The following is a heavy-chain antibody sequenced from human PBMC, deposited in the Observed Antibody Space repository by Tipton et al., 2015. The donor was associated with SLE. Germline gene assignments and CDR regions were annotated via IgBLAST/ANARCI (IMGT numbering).Heavy chain of an antibody. D-gene: IGHD3-9*01. J-gene: IGHJ3*02. CDR3: ARHIVLRYFDWLFPAFDI. V-gene: IGHV4-34*01. CDR2: INHSGST. CDR1: GGSFSGYY. Sequence: TLSLTCAVYGGSFSGYYWSWIRQPPGKGLEWIGEINHSGSTNYNPSLKSRVTISVDTPKNQFSLKLSSVTAADTAVYYCARHIVLRYFDWLFPAFDIWGQGTMVTVSS.